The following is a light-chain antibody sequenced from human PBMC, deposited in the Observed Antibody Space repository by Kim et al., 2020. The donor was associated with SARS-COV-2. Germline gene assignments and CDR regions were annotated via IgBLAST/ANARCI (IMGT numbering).Light chain of an antibody. CDR2: DAS. V-gene: IGKV1-5*01. CDR3: QQYDNHPLS. Sequence: DIQMTQSPFSLSASVGDRVTITCRASQSISNYLDWYQQKPGKAPKFLIYDASTLESGVPSRFSGSGSGTEFTLTISSLQPDDFATYYCQQYDNHPLSFGQGTKVEIK. J-gene: IGKJ1*01. CDR1: QSISNY.